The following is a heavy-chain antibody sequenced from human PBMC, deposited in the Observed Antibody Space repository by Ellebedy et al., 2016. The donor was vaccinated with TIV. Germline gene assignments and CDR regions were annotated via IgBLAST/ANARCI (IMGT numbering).Heavy chain of an antibody. CDR1: GGSISSYY. V-gene: IGHV4-59*01. J-gene: IGHJ3*02. CDR2: IFYSGST. D-gene: IGHD1-26*01. Sequence: MPSETLSLTCTVSGGSISSYYWSWIRQPPGKGLEWLGYIFYSGSTKSSPSLKSRVTRSVDSSKSQFSLKLSSVTAADTAVYYCARGTGSYRSGAFGIWGQGTVVTVSS. CDR3: ARGTGSYRSGAFGI.